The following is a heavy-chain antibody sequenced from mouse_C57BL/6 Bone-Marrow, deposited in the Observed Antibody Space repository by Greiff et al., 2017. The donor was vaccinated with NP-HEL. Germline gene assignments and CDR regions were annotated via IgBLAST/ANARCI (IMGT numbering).Heavy chain of an antibody. V-gene: IGHV1-82*01. CDR1: GYAFSSSW. J-gene: IGHJ2*01. D-gene: IGHD3-3*01. CDR2: IYPGDGDT. Sequence: VQLKESGPELVKPGASVKISCKASGYAFSSSWMNWVKQRPGKGLEWIGRIYPGDGDTNYNGKFKGKATLTADKSSSTAYMQLSSLTSEDSAVYFCARWLGPYFDYWGQGTTLTVSS. CDR3: ARWLGPYFDY.